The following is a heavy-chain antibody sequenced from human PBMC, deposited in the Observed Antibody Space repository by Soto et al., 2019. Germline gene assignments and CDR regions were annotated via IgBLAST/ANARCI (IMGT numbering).Heavy chain of an antibody. J-gene: IGHJ3*02. Sequence: GASVKVSCKAPGFTFTSSAVQWVRQARGQRLGWIGWIVVGSGNTNYAQKFQERVTITRDMSTSTAYMELSSLRSEDTAVYYCAALYYYDSSGYSDAFDIWGQGTMVTVSS. V-gene: IGHV1-58*01. D-gene: IGHD3-22*01. CDR3: AALYYYDSSGYSDAFDI. CDR2: IVVGSGNT. CDR1: GFTFTSSA.